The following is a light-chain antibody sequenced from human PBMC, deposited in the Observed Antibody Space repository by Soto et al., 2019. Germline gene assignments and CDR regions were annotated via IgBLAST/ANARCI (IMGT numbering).Light chain of an antibody. J-gene: IGLJ2*01. CDR3: AAWDDRLNGVV. CDR2: YDD. CDR1: SSNIGNNA. Sequence: QSVLTQPPSVSEAPRQRVTISCSGSSSNIGNNAVNWYQQLPGKAPKLLIYYDDLLPSGVSDRFSGSKSGTSASLAISGLQYEDDADYYCAAWDDRLNGVVFGGGTKLTVL. V-gene: IGLV1-36*01.